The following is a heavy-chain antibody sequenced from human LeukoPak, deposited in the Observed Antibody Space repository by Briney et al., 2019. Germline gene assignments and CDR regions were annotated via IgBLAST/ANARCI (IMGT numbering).Heavy chain of an antibody. CDR2: ISGSNSYI. J-gene: IGHJ4*02. V-gene: IGHV3-21*01. D-gene: IGHD3-10*01. Sequence: GGSLRLSCAASGFTFSSYSMNWVRQAPGKGLEWVSSISGSNSYIYYADSMKGRFTISRDNAKNSLYLQMRSLRAEDTAVYYCAKSYGSGSPFDYWGQGTLVTVSS. CDR1: GFTFSSYS. CDR3: AKSYGSGSPFDY.